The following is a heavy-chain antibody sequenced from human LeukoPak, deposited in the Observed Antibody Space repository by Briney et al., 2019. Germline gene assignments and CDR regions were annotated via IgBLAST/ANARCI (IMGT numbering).Heavy chain of an antibody. D-gene: IGHD4-23*01. J-gene: IGHJ4*02. CDR1: GFSFSSYG. CDR2: IPYDGSNT. V-gene: IGHV3-30*18. CDR3: AKNTKPTLVTPDF. Sequence: GGSLRLSCAASGFSFSSYGMHWVRQAPGKGLEWVAVIPYDGSNTYYADSVKGRFTITRDNSNLQMNSLRAEDSAVYYCAKNTKPTLVTPDFWGQGTLVTVSS.